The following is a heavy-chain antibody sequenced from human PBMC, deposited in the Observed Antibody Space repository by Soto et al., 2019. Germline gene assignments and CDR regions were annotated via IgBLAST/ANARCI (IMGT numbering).Heavy chain of an antibody. D-gene: IGHD6-19*01. CDR2: IIPILGIT. CDR3: AREAKGEDRWLELDY. CDR1: GGTFSSYT. V-gene: IGHV1-69*08. J-gene: IGHJ4*02. Sequence: QVQLVQSGAEVKKPGSSVKVSCKASGGTFSSYTISWVRQAPGQGLEWMGRIIPILGITNFAQKFQGRVTITADKATRTAYRELSSLRSENTAVYYCAREAKGEDRWLELDYWGQGTLVTVSS.